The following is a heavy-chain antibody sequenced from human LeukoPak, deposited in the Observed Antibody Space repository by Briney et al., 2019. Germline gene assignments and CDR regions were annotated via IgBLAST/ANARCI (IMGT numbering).Heavy chain of an antibody. CDR3: AKGMTTGPRSVYHYMDV. CDR1: GFTFSSYG. CDR2: LWYDGSNE. D-gene: IGHD4-17*01. V-gene: IGHV3-33*06. Sequence: PGGSLRLSCVASGFTFSSYGMHWVRQAPGKGLEGVSLLWYDGSNEYYADSVKGRFTISRDNSKSTLYLQMNSLRAEDTAVYYCAKGMTTGPRSVYHYMDVWGKGTTVTVSS. J-gene: IGHJ6*03.